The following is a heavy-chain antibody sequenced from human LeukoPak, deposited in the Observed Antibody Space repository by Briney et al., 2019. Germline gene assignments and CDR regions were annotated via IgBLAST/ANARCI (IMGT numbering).Heavy chain of an antibody. CDR1: RYTFTSYA. J-gene: IGHJ4*02. V-gene: IGHV7-4-1*02. CDR3: ARDLFIGSSSWYESFDY. Sequence: GASVKVSCKASRYTFTSYAMNWVRQAPGQGLEWMGWINTNTGNPTYAQGFTGRFVFSLDTSVSTAYLQISSLKAEDTAVYYCARDLFIGSSSWYESFDYWGRGTLVTVSS. D-gene: IGHD6-13*01. CDR2: INTNTGNP.